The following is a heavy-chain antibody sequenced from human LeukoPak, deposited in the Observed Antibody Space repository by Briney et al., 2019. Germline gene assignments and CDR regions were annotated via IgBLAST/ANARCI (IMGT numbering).Heavy chain of an antibody. J-gene: IGHJ4*02. V-gene: IGHV4-59*08. CDR1: GGSISSYY. D-gene: IGHD3-22*01. CDR3: ARHKNYYDSSGYYYELDY. CDR2: IYYRGST. Sequence: PSETLSLTCTVSGGSISSYYWSWIRQPPGKGLEWIGYIYYRGSTNYNPSLKSRVTISVDTSKNQFSLKLSSVTAAGTAVYYCARHKNYYDSSGYYYELDYWGQGTLVTVSS.